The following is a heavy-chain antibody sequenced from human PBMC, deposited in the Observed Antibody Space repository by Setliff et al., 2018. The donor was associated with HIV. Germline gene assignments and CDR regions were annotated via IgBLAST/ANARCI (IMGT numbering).Heavy chain of an antibody. D-gene: IGHD4-17*01. CDR2: ISDSGSSQ. J-gene: IGHJ6*03. V-gene: IGHV3-11*04. CDR3: ARTLGVATDGDYGQVIYYPYMDV. CDR1: GFPFSDYY. Sequence: GESLKISCAASGFPFSDYYMSWIRQSPGKGLEWISYISDSGSSQSYADSVKGRFTISRDNAQKSLFLQMNALRAEDTALYYCARTLGVATDGDYGQVIYYPYMDVWGKGTTVTVSS.